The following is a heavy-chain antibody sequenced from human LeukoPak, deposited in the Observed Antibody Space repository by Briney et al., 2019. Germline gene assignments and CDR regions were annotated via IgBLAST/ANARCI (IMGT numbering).Heavy chain of an antibody. CDR3: ARVKGYFDSGNYFGFFDF. V-gene: IGHV3-23*01. CDR1: GFTFSDYW. D-gene: IGHD3-10*01. J-gene: IGHJ4*02. CDR2: ISGTTGTI. Sequence: GGSLRLSCAASGFTFSDYWMTWVRQAPGKGLEWVSTISGTTGTIYYADSVKGRFTISRDNSKNTLYLQMKSLRAEDTAEYHCARVKGYFDSGNYFGFFDFWGQGTLVTVSS.